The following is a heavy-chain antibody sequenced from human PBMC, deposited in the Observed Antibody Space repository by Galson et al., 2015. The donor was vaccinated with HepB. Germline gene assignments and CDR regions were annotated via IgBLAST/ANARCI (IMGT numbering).Heavy chain of an antibody. D-gene: IGHD3-22*01. CDR2: ISSSSSYI. CDR1: GFTFSSYS. CDR3: ARSSQYYYDSSGYYIPPDY. V-gene: IGHV3-21*01. Sequence: SLRLSCAASGFTFSSYSMNWVRQAPGKGLEWVSSISSSSSYIYYADSVKGRFTISRDNAKNSLYLQMNSLRAEDTAVYYCARSSQYYYDSSGYYIPPDYWGQGTLVTVSS. J-gene: IGHJ4*02.